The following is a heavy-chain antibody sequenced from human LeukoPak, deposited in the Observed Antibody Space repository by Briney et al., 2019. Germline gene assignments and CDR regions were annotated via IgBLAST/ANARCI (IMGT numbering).Heavy chain of an antibody. CDR2: IYYSGTT. J-gene: IGHJ4*02. D-gene: IGHD2-2*01. CDR3: ARRVAVPGSYYFDY. Sequence: KTSETLSLTCTVSGGSIRSSHWSWIRQPPGKGLEWIGFIYYSGTTKYNPSLESRVTLSLDTSKSQFSLRLNSVTAADTAVYYCARRVAVPGSYYFDYWSQGTLVTVSS. V-gene: IGHV4-59*08. CDR1: GGSIRSSH.